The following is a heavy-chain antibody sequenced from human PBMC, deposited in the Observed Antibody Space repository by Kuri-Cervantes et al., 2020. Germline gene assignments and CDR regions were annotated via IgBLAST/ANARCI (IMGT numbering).Heavy chain of an antibody. CDR2: ISSSGSTI. CDR3: AGSRSGLF. V-gene: IGHV3-48*03. Sequence: GESLKISCAASGFTFSSYEMNWVRQAPGKGLEWVSYISSSGSTIYYADSVRGRFTISRDNAKNSLYLQMNSLRADDTAVYFCAGSRSGLFWGQGTLVTVSS. D-gene: IGHD3-16*01. J-gene: IGHJ4*02. CDR1: GFTFSSYE.